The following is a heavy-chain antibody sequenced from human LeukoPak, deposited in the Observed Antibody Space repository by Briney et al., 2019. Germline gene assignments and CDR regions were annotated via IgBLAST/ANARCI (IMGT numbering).Heavy chain of an antibody. CDR1: GFTFDDYG. V-gene: IGHV3-7*01. D-gene: IGHD6-25*01. CDR2: IKEDGSTK. J-gene: IGHJ4*02. CDR3: ATSDDNAATY. Sequence: PGGSLRLSCAASGFTFDDYGMSWVRQAPGKGLEWVANIKEDGSTKHYVDSVKGRFTISRDNAKNSLSLQMNYLRVEDTAVYYCATSDDNAATYWGQGTLVTVSS.